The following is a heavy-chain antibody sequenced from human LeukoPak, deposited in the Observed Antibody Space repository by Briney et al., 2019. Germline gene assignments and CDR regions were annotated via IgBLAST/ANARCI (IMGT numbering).Heavy chain of an antibody. Sequence: ASVKVTCKASAYSFSSNDFNWVRQATGQGLEWMGGMNPKGGNTDHAQKFQGRVTMSRNTTTSVTYLELGSLRSDGVAAYYSGAASLLRGRVGYYFDSWGEGTPVTVFS. CDR1: AYSFSSND. CDR2: MNPKGGNT. J-gene: IGHJ4*02. CDR3: GAASLLRGRVGYYFDS. V-gene: IGHV1-8*01. D-gene: IGHD3-10*01.